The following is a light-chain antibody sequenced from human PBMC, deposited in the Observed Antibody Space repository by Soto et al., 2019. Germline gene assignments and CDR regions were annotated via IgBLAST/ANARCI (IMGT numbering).Light chain of an antibody. Sequence: DIQLTQSPSSLSASVGDRVTITCRASQGVSKWLAWYQQKPGKAPKLLIYAASTLQSGVPSRFSGSGSGTEFTLTISSLQPDDFATYYCQHYNSYSEAFGQGTKVDI. CDR2: AAS. J-gene: IGKJ1*01. CDR3: QHYNSYSEA. V-gene: IGKV1-5*01. CDR1: QGVSKW.